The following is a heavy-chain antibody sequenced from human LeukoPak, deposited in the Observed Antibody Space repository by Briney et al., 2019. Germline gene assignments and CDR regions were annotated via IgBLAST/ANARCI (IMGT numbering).Heavy chain of an antibody. CDR1: GFTFSSDA. J-gene: IGHJ4*02. Sequence: GGSLRLSCAASGFTFSSDAMSWVRQAPGKGLEWVSAISGSGSSTYYADSVKGRFTISRDNSKNMLYLQINSLRAEDTAVYYCAKDRNGEFDYWGQGTLVTVSS. CDR2: ISGSGSST. D-gene: IGHD4-17*01. CDR3: AKDRNGEFDY. V-gene: IGHV3-23*01.